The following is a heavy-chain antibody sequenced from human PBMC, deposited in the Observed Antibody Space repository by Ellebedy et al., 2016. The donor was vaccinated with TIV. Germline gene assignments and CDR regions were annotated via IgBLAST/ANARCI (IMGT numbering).Heavy chain of an antibody. D-gene: IGHD3-10*01. J-gene: IGHJ6*02. CDR3: AREPMVRGVIRRGYAMDV. CDR1: GFTFSSYG. Sequence: GGSLKISXAASGFTFSSYGMHWVRQAPGKELEWVAVIWYDGSNKYYADSVKGRFTISRDNSKNTLYLQMNSLRAEDTAVYYCAREPMVRGVIRRGYAMDVWGQGTTVTVSS. CDR2: IWYDGSNK. V-gene: IGHV3-33*01.